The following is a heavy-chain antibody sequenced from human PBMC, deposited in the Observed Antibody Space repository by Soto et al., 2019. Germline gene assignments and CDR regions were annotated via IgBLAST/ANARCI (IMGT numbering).Heavy chain of an antibody. V-gene: IGHV1-2*02. Sequence: ASVKVSCKASVYTFTGYYMHWVRQAPGQGLVWMGWINPHSGGTNYVPKFQGRVTMTRDTSISTVYMELTRLTSDDTAVYYCARDSGAAMAWGYFDYWGQGTLVTVSS. CDR3: ARDSGAAMAWGYFDY. CDR1: VYTFTGYY. J-gene: IGHJ4*02. D-gene: IGHD5-18*01. CDR2: INPHSGGT.